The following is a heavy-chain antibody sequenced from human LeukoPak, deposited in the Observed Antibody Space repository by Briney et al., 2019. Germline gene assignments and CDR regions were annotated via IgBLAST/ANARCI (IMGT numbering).Heavy chain of an antibody. J-gene: IGHJ4*02. CDR3: AREIVVGAAYFDY. CDR2: INHSGST. Sequence: SETLSLTCAVYGGSFSGYYWSWIRQPPGKGLEWIREINHSGSTNYNPSLKSRVTISVDTSKNQFSLKLSSVTAADTAVYYCAREIVVGAAYFDYWGQGTLVTVSS. CDR1: GGSFSGYY. V-gene: IGHV4-34*01. D-gene: IGHD1-26*01.